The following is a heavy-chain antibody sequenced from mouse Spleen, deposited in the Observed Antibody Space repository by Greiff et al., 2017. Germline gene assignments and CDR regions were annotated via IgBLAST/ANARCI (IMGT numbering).Heavy chain of an antibody. J-gene: IGHJ3*01. CDR1: GYTFTEYT. CDR3: ARHEVGPAWFAY. V-gene: IGHV1-62-2*01. CDR2: FYPGSGSI. Sequence: QVQLKESGAELVKPGASVKLSCKASGYTFTEYTIHWVKQRPGQGLEWIGWFYPGSGSIKYNEKFKDKATLTADKSSSTVYMELSRLTSEDSAVYFCARHEVGPAWFAYWGQGTLVTVSA.